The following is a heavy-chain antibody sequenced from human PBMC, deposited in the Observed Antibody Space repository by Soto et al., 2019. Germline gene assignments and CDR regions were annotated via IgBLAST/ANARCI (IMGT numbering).Heavy chain of an antibody. CDR3: ARDPYDSSGEDAFDI. J-gene: IGHJ3*02. D-gene: IGHD3-22*01. V-gene: IGHV4-31*03. Sequence: QVQLQESGPGLVKPSQTLSLTCTVSGGSISSGGYYWSWIRQHPGKGLEWIGYIYYSGSTYYNPSLKSRVTMSVDTSKNQFSLKLSSVTAADTAVYYCARDPYDSSGEDAFDIWGQGTMVTVSS. CDR1: GGSISSGGYY. CDR2: IYYSGST.